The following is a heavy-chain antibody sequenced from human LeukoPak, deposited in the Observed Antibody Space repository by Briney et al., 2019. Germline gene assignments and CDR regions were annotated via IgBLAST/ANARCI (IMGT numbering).Heavy chain of an antibody. CDR3: AREGYCGSGSYYNAYYFDY. J-gene: IGHJ4*02. CDR1: GFTFDDYG. V-gene: IGHV3-20*04. D-gene: IGHD3-10*01. Sequence: PGGSLRLSCAASGFTFDDYGMSWVRHAPGKGLEWVSGINWNGGSTGYADSVKGRFTISRDNAKNSLYLQMNSLRAEDTALYYCAREGYCGSGSYYNAYYFDYWGQGTLVTVSS. CDR2: INWNGGST.